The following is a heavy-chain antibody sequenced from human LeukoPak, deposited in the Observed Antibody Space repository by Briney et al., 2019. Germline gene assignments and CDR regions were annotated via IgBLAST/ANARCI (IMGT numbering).Heavy chain of an antibody. Sequence: SETLSLTCAVTGGSFSDFYCTWIRQSPGKGLEWIGEINHIGDTKYNPSLKSRVTILLDMSKNQFSLKVRSVTAADTAVYYCATTRGIITLDGYHYYIDVWGKGTTVTVSS. J-gene: IGHJ6*03. CDR1: GGSFSDFY. CDR2: INHIGDT. CDR3: ATTRGIITLDGYHYYIDV. D-gene: IGHD3-10*01. V-gene: IGHV4-34*01.